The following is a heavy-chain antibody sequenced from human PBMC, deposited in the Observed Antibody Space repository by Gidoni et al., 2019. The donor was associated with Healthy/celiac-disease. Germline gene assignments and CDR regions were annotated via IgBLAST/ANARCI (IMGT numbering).Heavy chain of an antibody. D-gene: IGHD2-15*01. CDR1: GGSISSGGYY. CDR3: ARDSVVGCSGGSCRGHYYYYYGMDV. J-gene: IGHJ6*02. Sequence: QVQLQESGPGLVKPSQTLSLTCTVSGGSISSGGYYWSWIRQHPGKGLEWIGYIYYSGSTYYNPSLKSRVTISVDTSKNQFSLKLSSVTAADTAVYYCARDSVVGCSGGSCRGHYYYYYGMDVWGQGTTVTVSS. CDR2: IYYSGST. V-gene: IGHV4-31*03.